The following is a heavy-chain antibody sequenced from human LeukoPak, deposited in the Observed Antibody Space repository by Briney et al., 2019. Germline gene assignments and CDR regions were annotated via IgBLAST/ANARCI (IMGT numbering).Heavy chain of an antibody. CDR2: ISAYNGNT. J-gene: IGHJ3*02. CDR1: GYTFTSYG. D-gene: IGHD3-3*01. V-gene: IGHV1-18*01. CDR3: ARVPLRFLEWSHDAFDI. Sequence: ASVKVSCTASGYTFTSYGISWVRQAPGQGLEWMGWISAYNGNTNYAQELQGRVTMTTDTSTSTAYMELRSLRSDDTAVYYCARVPLRFLEWSHDAFDIWGQGTMVTVSS.